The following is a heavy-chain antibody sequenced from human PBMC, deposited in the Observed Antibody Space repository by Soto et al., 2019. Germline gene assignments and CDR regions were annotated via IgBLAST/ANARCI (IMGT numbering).Heavy chain of an antibody. CDR2: IYYSGST. Sequence: LETLPHTCTVSGGSGSSGSYYWSWIRQPPGKGLEWIGYIYYSGSTNYNPSLKSRVTISVDTSKNQFSLKLSSVTAADTAVYYCARIGLRYFDWLLSWFDPWGQGTLLTVSS. CDR1: GGSGSSGSYY. V-gene: IGHV4-61*01. J-gene: IGHJ5*02. CDR3: ARIGLRYFDWLLSWFDP. D-gene: IGHD3-9*01.